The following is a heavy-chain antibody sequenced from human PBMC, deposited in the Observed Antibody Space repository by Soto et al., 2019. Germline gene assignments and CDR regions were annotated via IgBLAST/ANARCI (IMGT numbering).Heavy chain of an antibody. CDR3: AHMIEGAFFDY. CDR1: GVSLSTSGMG. D-gene: IGHD2-21*01. J-gene: IGHJ4*02. CDR2: VYWDDDK. Sequence: QVTLKESGPTLVKPTQTLTLTCTFSGVSLSTSGMGVGWIRQPPGKALEWLALVYWDDDKRYSPFLKSRLTITKNTSKTQVVLTLTYLDPVDTATYYCAHMIEGAFFDYWGQGTLVTVSS. V-gene: IGHV2-5*02.